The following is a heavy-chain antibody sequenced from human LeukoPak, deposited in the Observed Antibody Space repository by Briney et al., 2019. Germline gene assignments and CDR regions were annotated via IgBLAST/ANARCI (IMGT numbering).Heavy chain of an antibody. J-gene: IGHJ4*02. D-gene: IGHD4-17*01. CDR1: GFTDSSNY. Sequence: GGSLRLSCAASGFTDSSNYMSWVRQAPGKGLEGVSVIYSGGSTYYADSVTGRFTISRDNSKNTLYLQLNSLRGEDTAVYYCASQTTVKYYFDYWGQGTLVTVSS. CDR2: IYSGGST. V-gene: IGHV3-53*01. CDR3: ASQTTVKYYFDY.